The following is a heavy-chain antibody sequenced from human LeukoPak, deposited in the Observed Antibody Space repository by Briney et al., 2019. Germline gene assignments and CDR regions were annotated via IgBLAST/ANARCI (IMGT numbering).Heavy chain of an antibody. Sequence: GRSLRLSCAASGFTFSSYWMHWVRQAPGKGLVWVSRINFDGSSTTYADSVKGRFTISRDNAKNTLYLQMNSLRVEDTAVYYCARPLSSNCRIDPWGQGTLVTVSS. CDR3: ARPLSSNCRIDP. D-gene: IGHD1-1*01. V-gene: IGHV3-74*01. CDR1: GFTFSSYW. J-gene: IGHJ5*02. CDR2: INFDGSST.